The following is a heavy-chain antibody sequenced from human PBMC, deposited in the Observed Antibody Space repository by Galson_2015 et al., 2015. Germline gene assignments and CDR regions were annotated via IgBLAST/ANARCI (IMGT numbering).Heavy chain of an antibody. D-gene: IGHD5-18*01. V-gene: IGHV3-23*01. CDR1: GFTFSSYA. CDR3: AKSVRGCSYRYRNHFDF. Sequence: SLRLSCAASGFTFSSYAMSWVRQTPGKGLEWVSAISGSGGSTYYADSVKGRFTISRDNSKNTLYLQMNRLRAEDTAVYYCAKSVRGCSYRYRNHFDFWGQGTLVTVSS. CDR2: ISGSGGST. J-gene: IGHJ4*02.